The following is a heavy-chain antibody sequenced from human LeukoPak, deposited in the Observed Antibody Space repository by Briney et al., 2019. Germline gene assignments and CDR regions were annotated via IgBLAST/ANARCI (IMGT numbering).Heavy chain of an antibody. J-gene: IGHJ5*02. V-gene: IGHV4-31*03. D-gene: IGHD4-17*01. CDR3: ARGQADYGDYNWFDP. CDR2: IYYSGST. Sequence: SETLSLTCTVSGGSISSGGYYRSWIRQHPVKGLEWIGYIYYSGSTYYNPSLKSRVTISVDTSKNQFSLKLSSVTAADTAVYYCARGQADYGDYNWFDPWGQGTLVTVSS. CDR1: GGSISSGGYY.